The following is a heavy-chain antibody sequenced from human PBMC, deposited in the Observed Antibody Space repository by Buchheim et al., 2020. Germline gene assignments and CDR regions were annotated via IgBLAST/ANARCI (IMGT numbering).Heavy chain of an antibody. J-gene: IGHJ5*02. Sequence: QVQLQESGPGLVKPSQTLSLTCTVSGGSIRISGGYYWSWIRQQPGKGLEWIGYIYNSGSTHYNPSLTSRVTISVDTSKNQFSLNLTSVTAADTAVYYCARVPMVAVPAAIRGWFDPWGQGTL. CDR1: GGSIRISGGYY. CDR2: IYNSGST. CDR3: ARVPMVAVPAAIRGWFDP. V-gene: IGHV4-31*03. D-gene: IGHD2-2*02.